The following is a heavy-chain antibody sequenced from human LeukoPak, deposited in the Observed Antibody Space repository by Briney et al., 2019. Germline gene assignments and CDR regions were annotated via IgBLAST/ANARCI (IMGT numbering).Heavy chain of an antibody. CDR1: GYTFTGYY. V-gene: IGHV1-2*02. CDR2: INPNSGGT. Sequence: GASVKVSCKSSGYTFTGYYMHWLRQAPGQGLECMGWINPNSGGTNYTQKFQGRVTMTRDTSISTAYVELSRLRSDDTAVYYCARAKWVQLWSPFAYWGQGTLVTVSS. D-gene: IGHD5-18*01. CDR3: ARAKWVQLWSPFAY. J-gene: IGHJ4*02.